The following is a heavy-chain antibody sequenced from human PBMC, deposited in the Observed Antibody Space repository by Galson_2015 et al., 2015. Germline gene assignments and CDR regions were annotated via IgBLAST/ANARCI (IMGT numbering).Heavy chain of an antibody. CDR3: AKDRGDIVVVPAAPYGMD. CDR1: GFTFSSYG. V-gene: IGHV3-30*18. D-gene: IGHD2-2*01. CDR2: ISYDGSNK. Sequence: SLRLSCAASGFTFSSYGMHWVRQAPGKGLEWVAVISYDGSNKYYADSVKGRFTISRDNSKNTLYLQMNSLRAEDTAVYYCAKDRGDIVVVPAAPYGMD. J-gene: IGHJ6*01.